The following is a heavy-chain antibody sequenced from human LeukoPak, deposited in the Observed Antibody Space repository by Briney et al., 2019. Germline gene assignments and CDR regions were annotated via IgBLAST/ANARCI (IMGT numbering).Heavy chain of an antibody. CDR3: AKAVTVAWSERRPGYYYMDV. CDR2: IKHDGSEK. J-gene: IGHJ6*03. CDR1: GFTFSMYW. V-gene: IGHV3-7*01. D-gene: IGHD1-1*01. Sequence: PGGSLRLSCAASGFTFSMYWMTWVRQAPGKGLEWVVNIKHDGSEKYYAASVKGRFTISRDNAKNSLYLQMNSLRAEDTAVYYCAKAVTVAWSERRPGYYYMDVWGKGTTVTVSS.